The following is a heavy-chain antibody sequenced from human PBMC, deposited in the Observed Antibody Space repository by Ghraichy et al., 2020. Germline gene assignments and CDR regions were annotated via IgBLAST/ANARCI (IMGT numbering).Heavy chain of an antibody. J-gene: IGHJ4*02. CDR1: GFTFHNYD. Sequence: GGSLRLSCAASGFTFHNYDMTWVRQAPGKRLEWVSSIGGSNAFTYYPDSVKGRFTISRDNSKNTLYLQMNDLRVEDTATYYCARYRTGSSRYHDFWGQGTLVAVSS. D-gene: IGHD1-1*01. CDR3: ARYRTGSSRYHDF. CDR2: IGGSNAFT. V-gene: IGHV3-23*01.